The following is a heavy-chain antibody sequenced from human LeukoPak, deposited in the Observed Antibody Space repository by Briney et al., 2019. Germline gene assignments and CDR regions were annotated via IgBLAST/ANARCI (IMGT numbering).Heavy chain of an antibody. Sequence: GGSLRLSCAASGFTFSSYAMHWVRQAPGKGLEWVAVISYDGSNKYYADSVKGRFTISRDNSKNTLYLQMNSLRAEDTAVYYCARESVLSAGYCSSTSCYTFAFDIWGQGTMVTVSS. CDR1: GFTFSSYA. J-gene: IGHJ3*02. CDR2: ISYDGSNK. CDR3: ARESVLSAGYCSSTSCYTFAFDI. V-gene: IGHV3-30-3*01. D-gene: IGHD2-2*02.